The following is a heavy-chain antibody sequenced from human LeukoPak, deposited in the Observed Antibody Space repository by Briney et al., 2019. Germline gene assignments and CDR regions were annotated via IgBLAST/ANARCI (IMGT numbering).Heavy chain of an antibody. D-gene: IGHD3-10*01. V-gene: IGHV3-30*02. Sequence: GGSLRLSCAASGFTFNNYGMHWVRQAHGKGLEWVEFIRYNGNNQYYADSVKGRFTISRDNSKNTLYLQMNSLKGDDTAVYYCAKDSAFYYIDVWGKGTTVITSS. CDR1: GFTFNNYG. CDR2: IRYNGNNQ. CDR3: AKDSAFYYIDV. J-gene: IGHJ6*03.